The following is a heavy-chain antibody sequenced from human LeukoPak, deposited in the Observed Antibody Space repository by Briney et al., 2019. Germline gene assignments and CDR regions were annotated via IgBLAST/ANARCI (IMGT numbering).Heavy chain of an antibody. D-gene: IGHD3-22*01. CDR1: GGTFSSYA. J-gene: IGHJ4*02. CDR2: IIPIFGTA. Sequence: SVKVSCKASGGTFSSYAISWVRQAPGQGLEWMGRIIPIFGTANYAQKFQGRVTITTDESTSTAYMELSSLRSEDTAVYYCARRGYYDSSGYSSFDYWGQGTLVTVPS. CDR3: ARRGYYDSSGYSSFDY. V-gene: IGHV1-69*05.